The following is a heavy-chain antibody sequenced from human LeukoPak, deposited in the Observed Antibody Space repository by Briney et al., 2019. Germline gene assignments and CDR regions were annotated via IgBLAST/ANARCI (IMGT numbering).Heavy chain of an antibody. CDR2: IRQDGGEK. CDR3: ARLNVVVAATPGGFDP. D-gene: IGHD2-15*01. J-gene: IGHJ5*02. CDR1: GFTFTDYW. V-gene: IGHV3-7*01. Sequence: GGSLRLSCAVSGFTFTDYWMNWVRQAPGKGLEWVASIRQDGGEKSYVDSVKGRFTISRDNTKSSLYLQINSLRAEDTAVYYCARLNVVVAATPGGFDPWGQGTLVTVSS.